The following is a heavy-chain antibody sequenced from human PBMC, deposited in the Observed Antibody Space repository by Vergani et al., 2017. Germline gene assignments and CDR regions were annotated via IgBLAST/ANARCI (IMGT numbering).Heavy chain of an antibody. J-gene: IGHJ6*02. V-gene: IGHV1-2*04. Sequence: QVQLVQSGAEVKKPGASVKVSCKASGYTFTGYYMHWVRQAPGQGLEWMGWINPNSGGTNYAQKFQGWVTMTRDTSISTAYMELSRLRSEDTAVYYCARGGYDFWSGSHLEYYYYGMDVWGQGTTVTVSS. CDR2: INPNSGGT. D-gene: IGHD3-3*01. CDR1: GYTFTGYY. CDR3: ARGGYDFWSGSHLEYYYYGMDV.